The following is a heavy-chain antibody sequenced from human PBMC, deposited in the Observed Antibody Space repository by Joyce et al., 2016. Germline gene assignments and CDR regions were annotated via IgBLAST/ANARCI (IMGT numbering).Heavy chain of an antibody. D-gene: IGHD1-7*01. Sequence: QVQFVQSGAEVKKPGASVRVSCKASVYTFTSYEIHWVRQAPGQRPEWMGWINPANGNTKYSQKFQGRVTITRDTSASTAYMELSSLTSEDTAAYYCVRGGYNWNYEILYKGLDVWGQGTTVTVSS. V-gene: IGHV1-3*01. J-gene: IGHJ6*02. CDR1: VYTFTSYE. CDR3: VRGGYNWNYEILYKGLDV. CDR2: INPANGNT.